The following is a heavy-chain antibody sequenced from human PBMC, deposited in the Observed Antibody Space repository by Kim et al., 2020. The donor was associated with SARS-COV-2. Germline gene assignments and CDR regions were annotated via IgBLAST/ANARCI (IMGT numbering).Heavy chain of an antibody. CDR2: IWYDGSNK. D-gene: IGHD5-12*01. J-gene: IGHJ4*02. Sequence: GGSLRLSCAASGFTFSSYGMHWVRQAPGKGLEWVAVIWYDGSNKYYADSVKGRFTISRDNSKNTLYLQMNSLRAEDTAVYYCAQGAYGRGYEFPEIYFDYWGQGTLVTVSS. V-gene: IGHV3-33*06. CDR1: GFTFSSYG. CDR3: AQGAYGRGYEFPEIYFDY.